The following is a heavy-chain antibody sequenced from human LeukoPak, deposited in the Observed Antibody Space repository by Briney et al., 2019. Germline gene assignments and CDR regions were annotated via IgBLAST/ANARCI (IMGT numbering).Heavy chain of an antibody. CDR3: ARRRYNYDY. V-gene: IGHV4-59*01. CDR1: GGSISSYY. J-gene: IGHJ4*02. CDR2: IYYSGNT. Sequence: SETLSLTCTVSGGSISSYYWSWIRQPPGKGLGWIGYIYYSGNTIYNPSLKSRVTISIDTSKNQFSLKPSSVTAADTAVYYCARRRYNYDYWGQGTLVTVSS. D-gene: IGHD5-18*01.